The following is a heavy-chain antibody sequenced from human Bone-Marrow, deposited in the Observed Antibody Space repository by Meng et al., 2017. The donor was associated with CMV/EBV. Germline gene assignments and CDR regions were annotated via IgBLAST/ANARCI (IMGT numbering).Heavy chain of an antibody. CDR1: GFTLSNAW. CDR3: TTEGYYDFWSGYYRVGY. CDR2: IKSKTDGGTT. V-gene: IGHV3-15*01. D-gene: IGHD3-3*01. Sequence: ESPKISCAASGFTLSNAWMSWVRQAPGKGLEWGGRIKSKTDGGTTDYAAPVKSRFTISRDDSKNTLYLQMNSLKTEDTAMYYCTTEGYYDFWSGYYRVGYWGQGTLVTVSS. J-gene: IGHJ4*02.